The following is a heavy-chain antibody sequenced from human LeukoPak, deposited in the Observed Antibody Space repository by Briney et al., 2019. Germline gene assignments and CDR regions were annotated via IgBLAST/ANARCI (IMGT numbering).Heavy chain of an antibody. D-gene: IGHD4-17*01. CDR3: ARRDYGDYASNWFDP. CDR2: IYPGDSDT. V-gene: IGHV5-51*01. Sequence: PGESLKISCKGSGYSFTSYWIGWVRQMPGKGLGWMGIIYPGDSDTRYSPSFQGQVTISANKSISTAYLQWSSLKASDTAMYYCARRDYGDYASNWFDPWGQGTLVTVSS. CDR1: GYSFTSYW. J-gene: IGHJ5*02.